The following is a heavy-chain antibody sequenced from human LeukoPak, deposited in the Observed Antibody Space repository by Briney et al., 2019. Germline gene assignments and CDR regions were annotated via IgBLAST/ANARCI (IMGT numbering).Heavy chain of an antibody. V-gene: IGHV3-74*01. Sequence: TGGSLRLSCSASGFTFPTYWMIWVRQVPGEGLVYVSHMNHDGTITNYADSVKGRFTISRDNAKNSLYLQMNSLRAEDTALYYCARLNYYDSSGYYYSSHYYFDYWGQGTLVTVSS. J-gene: IGHJ4*02. CDR3: ARLNYYDSSGYYYSSHYYFDY. CDR1: GFTFPTYW. CDR2: MNHDGTIT. D-gene: IGHD3-22*01.